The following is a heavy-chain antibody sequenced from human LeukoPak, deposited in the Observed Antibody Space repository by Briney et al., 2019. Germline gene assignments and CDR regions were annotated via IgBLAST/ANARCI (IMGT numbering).Heavy chain of an antibody. Sequence: SETLSLTCTVSGGSISSYYWNWIRQPPGKGLEWIGYIFYSGRTNYNPSLKSRVTISVDTSKNQFSLKLSSVTAADTAVYYCARSRGILTGYYNVISSWYYFDYWGQGTLVTVSS. CDR1: GGSISSYY. V-gene: IGHV4-59*12. CDR3: ARSRGILTGYYNVISSWYYFDY. D-gene: IGHD3-9*01. J-gene: IGHJ4*02. CDR2: IFYSGRT.